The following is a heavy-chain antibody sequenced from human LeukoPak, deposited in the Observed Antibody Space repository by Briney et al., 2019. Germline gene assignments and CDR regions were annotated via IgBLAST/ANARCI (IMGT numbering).Heavy chain of an antibody. CDR1: GFTFSSYG. CDR2: ISSDGSNE. V-gene: IGHV3-30*03. Sequence: PGGSLRLSCAASGFTFSSYGMHWVRLAPGKGLQWVAVISSDGSNEYYADSVKGRFTISRDNSKNTLYLQMNSLIAEDTAVYYCTRMVWRSRPFDYWGQGTLVTVSS. CDR3: TRMVWRSRPFDY. J-gene: IGHJ4*02. D-gene: IGHD2-2*01.